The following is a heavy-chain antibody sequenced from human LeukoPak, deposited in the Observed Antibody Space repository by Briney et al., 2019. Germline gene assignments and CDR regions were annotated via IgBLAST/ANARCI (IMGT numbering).Heavy chain of an antibody. D-gene: IGHD2-15*01. Sequence: ASVKVSCKASGYSFTSYGISWVRQAPGQGLEWMGWINSYNDNTNYAQKLQGRVTMTIDTSTSTAYLELRSLISDDTAVYYCARDSGDRAKYSRYWGQGTLVTVSS. J-gene: IGHJ4*02. CDR3: ARDSGDRAKYSRY. CDR1: GYSFTSYG. V-gene: IGHV1-18*01. CDR2: INSYNDNT.